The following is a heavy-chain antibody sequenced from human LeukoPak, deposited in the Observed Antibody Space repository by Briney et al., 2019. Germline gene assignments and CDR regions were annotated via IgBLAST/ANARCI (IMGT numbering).Heavy chain of an antibody. J-gene: IGHJ4*02. Sequence: QPGGSLRLSCTVSGFTFSRHWMSWVRQAPGKGLEWVANINPDGNDKQYVDSMKGRFTISRGNAKNSLYLQMNSLRAEDTAVYYCIPANRGPSPLSDYWGQGTLVTVSS. CDR3: IPANRGPSPLSDY. V-gene: IGHV3-7*01. CDR1: GFTFSRHW. CDR2: INPDGNDK. D-gene: IGHD2/OR15-2a*01.